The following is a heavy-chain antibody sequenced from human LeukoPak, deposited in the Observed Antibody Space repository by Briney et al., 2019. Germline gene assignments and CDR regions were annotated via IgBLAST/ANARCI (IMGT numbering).Heavy chain of an antibody. J-gene: IGHJ3*02. CDR1: GFTFSSYA. D-gene: IGHD2-2*01. CDR3: AKDLPDIVVVPALTGSDAFDI. Sequence: PGGSLRLSCAASGFTFSSYAMSWVRQAPGKGLEWVSAISGSGGSTYYADSVKGRFTISRDNSKNTLYLQMNSLRAEDAAVYYCAKDLPDIVVVPALTGSDAFDIWGQGTMVTVSS. CDR2: ISGSGGST. V-gene: IGHV3-23*01.